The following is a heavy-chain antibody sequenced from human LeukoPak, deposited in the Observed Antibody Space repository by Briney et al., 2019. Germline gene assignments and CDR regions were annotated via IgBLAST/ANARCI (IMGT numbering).Heavy chain of an antibody. D-gene: IGHD3-3*01. CDR1: GFTFSSYW. Sequence: GGSLRLSCAASGFTFSSYWMSWVRQAPGKGLEWVSAISGSGGSTYYADSVKGRFTISRDNSKNTLYLQMNSLRAEDTAVYYCASTGTYYDFWSGYSIYWGQGTLVTVSS. CDR3: ASTGTYYDFWSGYSIY. J-gene: IGHJ4*02. CDR2: ISGSGGST. V-gene: IGHV3-23*01.